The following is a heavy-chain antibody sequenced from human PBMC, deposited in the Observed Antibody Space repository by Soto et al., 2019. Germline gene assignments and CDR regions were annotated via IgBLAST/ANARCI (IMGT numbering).Heavy chain of an antibody. D-gene: IGHD1-1*01. CDR3: ARSQTTRGFDI. V-gene: IGHV3-48*03. CDR1: GFTFSSYE. CDR2: ISSSGTNI. J-gene: IGHJ3*02. Sequence: DVQLAESGGGLVQPGGSLRLSCEASGFTFSSYEMNWVRQAPGKGLEWVSYISSSGTNIYYEASVRGRVTISRDNADNSLYLQLSSLTAEDTAVYYCARSQTTRGFDIWGQGTMVIVSS.